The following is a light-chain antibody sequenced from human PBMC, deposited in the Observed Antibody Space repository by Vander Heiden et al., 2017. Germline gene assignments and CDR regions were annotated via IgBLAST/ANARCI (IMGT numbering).Light chain of an antibody. CDR1: SSDVGSYNL. V-gene: IGLV2-23*01. CDR3: CSYAGSVV. CDR2: ESS. J-gene: IGLJ2*01. Sequence: QSALTQPASVSGSPGQSITISCTGTSSDVGSYNLVSWYQQHPGKAPKLMIYESSKRPSGVSNRFSGSKSGNTASLTISGLQAEDEADYYCCSYAGSVVFGGGTKLTVL.